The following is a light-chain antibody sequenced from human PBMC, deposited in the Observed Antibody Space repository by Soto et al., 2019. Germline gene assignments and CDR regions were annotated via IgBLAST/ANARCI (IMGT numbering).Light chain of an antibody. CDR3: SSYAGSNNPDV. CDR2: EVS. Sequence: QLVLTQPPSASGSPGQSVTISCTGTSSDVGGYNYVSWYQQHPGKAPKLMIYEVSKRPSGVPDRFSGSKSGNTASLTVSGLQAEDEADYYCSSYAGSNNPDVFGTGTKLTAL. CDR1: SSDVGGYNY. J-gene: IGLJ1*01. V-gene: IGLV2-8*01.